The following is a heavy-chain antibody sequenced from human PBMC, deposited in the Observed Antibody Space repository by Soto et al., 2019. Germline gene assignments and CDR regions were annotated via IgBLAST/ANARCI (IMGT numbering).Heavy chain of an antibody. J-gene: IGHJ4*02. CDR3: ASSLGFTMVRGVIIGAFDY. V-gene: IGHV3-53*01. D-gene: IGHD3-10*01. CDR2: IYSGGST. Sequence: LRLSCAASGFTVSSNYVSWVRQAPGKGLEWVSVIYSGGSTYYADSVKGRFTISRDNSKNTLYLQMNSLRAEDTAVYYCASSLGFTMVRGVIIGAFDYWGQGTLVTVSS. CDR1: GFTVSSNY.